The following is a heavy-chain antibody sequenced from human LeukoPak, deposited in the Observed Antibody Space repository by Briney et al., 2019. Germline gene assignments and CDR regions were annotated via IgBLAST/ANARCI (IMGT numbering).Heavy chain of an antibody. J-gene: IGHJ4*02. Sequence: PGRSLRLSCAASGFTFSSYAMHWVRQAPGKGLEWVAVISYDGSNKYYADSVKGRFTISRDNSKNTLYLQMNSLRAEDTAVYYCASDQGVDIVATIAPHDYWGQGTLVTVSS. CDR1: GFTFSSYA. V-gene: IGHV3-30-3*01. D-gene: IGHD5-12*01. CDR3: ASDQGVDIVATIAPHDY. CDR2: ISYDGSNK.